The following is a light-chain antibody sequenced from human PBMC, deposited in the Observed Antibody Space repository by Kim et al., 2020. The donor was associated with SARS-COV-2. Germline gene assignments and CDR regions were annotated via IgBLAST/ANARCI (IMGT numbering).Light chain of an antibody. CDR1: QSISSW. CDR2: KAS. V-gene: IGKV1-5*03. Sequence: ASVGDRVTMTCRASQSISSWLAWYQQKPGKAPNLLIYKASTLQSGVPSRFSDSGSGTEFTLTISSLQPDDLATYYCQEYYSYPMYTFGQGTKLEI. J-gene: IGKJ2*01. CDR3: QEYYSYPMYT.